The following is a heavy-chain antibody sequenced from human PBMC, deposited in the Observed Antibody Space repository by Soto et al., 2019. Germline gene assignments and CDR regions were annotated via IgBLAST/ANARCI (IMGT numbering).Heavy chain of an antibody. J-gene: IGHJ5*02. V-gene: IGHV4-59*02. CDR1: SESVRSSY. CDR2: IYYSGST. D-gene: IGHD6-13*01. Sequence: KPSDSPYIGCTASSESVRSSYRSWIRKTPGKGLEWIGYIYYSGSTNYNPSLKSRVTISVDTSKNQFSLKLSSVTAADTAVYYCARSGAGIAAAGTSRVPNTWGQGTLVTVSS. CDR3: ARSGAGIAAAGTSRVPNT.